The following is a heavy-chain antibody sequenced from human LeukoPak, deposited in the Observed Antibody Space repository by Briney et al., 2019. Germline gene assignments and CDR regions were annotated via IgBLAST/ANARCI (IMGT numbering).Heavy chain of an antibody. CDR1: GYTLTELS. D-gene: IGHD6-19*01. CDR3: ATVVAGPFDY. CDR2: FDPEDGET. J-gene: IGHJ4*02. Sequence: ASVKVSSKVSGYTLTELSMHWVRQAPGRGLEWMGGFDPEDGETIYAQKFQGRVTMTEDTSTDTAYMELSSLRSEDTAVHYCATVVAGPFDYWGQGTLVTVSS. V-gene: IGHV1-24*01.